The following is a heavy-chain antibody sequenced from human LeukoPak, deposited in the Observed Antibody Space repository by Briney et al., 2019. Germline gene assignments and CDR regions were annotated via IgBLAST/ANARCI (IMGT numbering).Heavy chain of an antibody. J-gene: IGHJ6*04. CDR2: INKDGTEN. CDR1: EFTSSAFW. V-gene: IGHV3-7*01. CDR3: AIFAGAVPGNLLL. Sequence: GGSLRLSCAASEFTSSAFWMTWVRRPPGEGLEWVANINKDGTENDYVDSVKGRFTIFRDNAKNSVFLQMNSLRAEDTAVYYCAIFAGAVPGNLLLWGKGTTVIVSA. D-gene: IGHD2-8*02.